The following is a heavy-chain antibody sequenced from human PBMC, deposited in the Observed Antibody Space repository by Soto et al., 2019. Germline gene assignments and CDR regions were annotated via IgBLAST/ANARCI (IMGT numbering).Heavy chain of an antibody. V-gene: IGHV3-30*18. D-gene: IGHD5-12*01. J-gene: IGHJ4*02. CDR3: VKEQYSGYWRKADY. CDR2: VTYEETEI. CDR1: GFTFSACG. Sequence: QVQLVESGGGVVQPGRSLRLSCAASGFTFSACGMHWVRQAPGKGLEWVADVTYEETEIHYADSVRGRFTISRDNSKNMVYLQMDSLRAEDTAVYYCVKEQYSGYWRKADYGGQWTLITVSS.